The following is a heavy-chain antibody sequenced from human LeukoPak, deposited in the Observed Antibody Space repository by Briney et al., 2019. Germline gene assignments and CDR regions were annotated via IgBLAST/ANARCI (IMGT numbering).Heavy chain of an antibody. J-gene: IGHJ4*02. Sequence: SQTLSLTCTVSGGSISSGSYYWSWIRQPAGKGLEWIGRIYTSGSTNYNPSLKSRVTISVDTSKNQFSLKLSSVTAADTAVYYCAKGSQSSWSPLDYWGQGTLVTVSS. CDR3: AKGSQSSWSPLDY. CDR1: GGSISSGSYY. CDR2: IYTSGST. D-gene: IGHD6-13*01. V-gene: IGHV4-61*02.